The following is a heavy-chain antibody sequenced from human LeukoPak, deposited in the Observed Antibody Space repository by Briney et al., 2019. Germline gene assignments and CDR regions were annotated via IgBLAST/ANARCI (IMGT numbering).Heavy chain of an antibody. CDR1: GGSISSYY. J-gene: IGHJ4*02. D-gene: IGHD6-19*01. Sequence: SETLSLTCTVSGGSISSYYWRWIRQPPGKGLEWIGYIYYSGSTNYNPSLKSRVTISVEKSKKQFYLKQRSVTAADTAVYYCAGQPVYSSGWYTYWGQGTLVTVSS. V-gene: IGHV4-59*01. CDR2: IYYSGST. CDR3: AGQPVYSSGWYTY.